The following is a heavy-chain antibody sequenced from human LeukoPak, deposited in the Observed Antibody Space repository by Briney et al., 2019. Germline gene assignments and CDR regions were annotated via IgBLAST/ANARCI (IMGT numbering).Heavy chain of an antibody. CDR2: INSDGSST. CDR1: GFTFSSYW. CDR3: ARSVNYSPADY. D-gene: IGHD1-26*01. J-gene: IGHJ4*02. V-gene: IGHV3-74*01. Sequence: GGSLRLSCAASGFTFSSYWMHWVRQGPRKGLVWVSRINSDGSSTNYADTVKGRFTISRDNANNTLYLQMNSLRAEDTAVCYCARSVNYSPADYWGQGTLVTVSS.